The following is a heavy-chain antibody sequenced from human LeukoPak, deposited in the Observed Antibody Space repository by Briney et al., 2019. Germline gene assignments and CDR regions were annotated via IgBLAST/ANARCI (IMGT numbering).Heavy chain of an antibody. V-gene: IGHV1-2*02. CDR3: ASSLQYYYDSSGYSL. J-gene: IGHJ4*02. CDR2: INPNSGGT. Sequence: ASVKVSCKASGYTFTGYYMHWVRQAPGQGLEWMGWINPNSGGTNYAQKFQGRVTMTRDTSISTGYMKLSRLRSDDTAVYYCASSLQYYYDSSGYSLWGQGTLVTVSS. CDR1: GYTFTGYY. D-gene: IGHD3-22*01.